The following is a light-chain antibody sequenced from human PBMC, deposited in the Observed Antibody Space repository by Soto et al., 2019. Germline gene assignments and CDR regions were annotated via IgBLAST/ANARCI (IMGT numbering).Light chain of an antibody. V-gene: IGKV3-20*01. CDR1: QSVRSNY. Sequence: EIVLTQSPGTLSLSPGERATLSCRASQSVRSNYLAWYQQKPGQAPRLLIYNSSTRATGIPDRFSGSGSGTDFTLTISRMEPEDFALYYCQQYRDLPQTFGQGPKVDIK. J-gene: IGKJ1*01. CDR3: QQYRDLPQT. CDR2: NSS.